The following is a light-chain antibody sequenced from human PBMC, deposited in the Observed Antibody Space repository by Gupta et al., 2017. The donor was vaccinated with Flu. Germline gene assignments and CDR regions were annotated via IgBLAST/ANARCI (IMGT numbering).Light chain of an antibody. CDR3: QQDDSPTWT. CDR2: KAS. Sequence: PSTLSASVGDRVTITCRATQSISIWLAWYQQKPGKAPKLLIDKASSLESGVPSRFSGSGSGTEFTLTISSLQPDDFATYYCQQDDSPTWTFGQGTKVEIK. J-gene: IGKJ1*01. CDR1: QSISIW. V-gene: IGKV1-5*03.